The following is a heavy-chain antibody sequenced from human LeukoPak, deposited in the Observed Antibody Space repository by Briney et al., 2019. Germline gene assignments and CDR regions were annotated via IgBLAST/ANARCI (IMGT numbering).Heavy chain of an antibody. Sequence: GGSLRLSCAASGFTFSSYSMNWVRQAPGKGLEWVSSISSSSSYIYYADSVKGRFTISRDNAKNSLYLQMNSLRAEDTAVYYCARGFPVSSGYYYPIDYWGQGTLVTVSS. CDR3: ARGFPVSSGYYYPIDY. CDR1: GFTFSSYS. J-gene: IGHJ4*02. D-gene: IGHD3-22*01. V-gene: IGHV3-21*01. CDR2: ISSSSSYI.